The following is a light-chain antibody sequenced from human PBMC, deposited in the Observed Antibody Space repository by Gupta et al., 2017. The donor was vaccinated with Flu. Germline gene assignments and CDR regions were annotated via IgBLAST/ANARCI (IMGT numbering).Light chain of an antibody. Sequence: ITISCTGTSSDVGGYDYVSWYQQHPGKAPELMIFEVSRRPSGISNRFSGSKSGNTASLTISGLQAEDEAYYYCSSYTKTNTVVVFGGGTKVTVL. V-gene: IGLV2-14*01. CDR2: EVS. J-gene: IGLJ2*01. CDR1: SSDVGGYDY. CDR3: SSYTKTNTVVV.